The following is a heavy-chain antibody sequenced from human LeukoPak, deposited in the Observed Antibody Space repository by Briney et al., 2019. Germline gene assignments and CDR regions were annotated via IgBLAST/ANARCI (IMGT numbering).Heavy chain of an antibody. V-gene: IGHV1-24*01. CDR1: GYTLTDLS. D-gene: IGHD5-24*01. CDR3: ARELGWLQFAPGY. Sequence: ASVKVSCKVSGYTLTDLSMHWVRQAPGEGLEWMGGFDPQDGETIYAQKFQGRVTMTRDTSTSTAYMELSSLRSEDTAVYYCARELGWLQFAPGYWGQGTLVTVSS. J-gene: IGHJ4*02. CDR2: FDPQDGET.